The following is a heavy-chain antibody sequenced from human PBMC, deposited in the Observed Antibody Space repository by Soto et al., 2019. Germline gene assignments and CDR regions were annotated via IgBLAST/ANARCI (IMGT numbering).Heavy chain of an antibody. J-gene: IGHJ6*03. D-gene: IGHD2-15*01. V-gene: IGHV1-69*02. CDR3: AVCSGGSCYSHYYYYMDV. CDR1: GGTFSSYT. CDR2: IIPILGIA. Sequence: ASVKVSCKASGGTFSSYTISWVRQAPGQGLEWMGRIIPILGIANYAQKFQGRVTITADKSTSTAYMELSSLRSEDTAVYYFAVCSGGSCYSHYYYYMDVWGKGTTVTVSS.